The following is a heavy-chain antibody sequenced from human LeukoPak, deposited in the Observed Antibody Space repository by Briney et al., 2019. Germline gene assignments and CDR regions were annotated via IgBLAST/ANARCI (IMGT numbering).Heavy chain of an antibody. CDR3: ARDPSGYFNY. V-gene: IGHV4-59*01. J-gene: IGHJ4*02. CDR2: IYYSGST. Sequence: SETLSLTCTVSGGSISSYYWSWIRQPPGKGLEWIGYIYYSGSTNYNPSLKSRVTISVDTSKNQFSLKLSSVIAADTAVYYCARDPSGYFNYWGQGILVTVSS. D-gene: IGHD3-22*01. CDR1: GGSISSYY.